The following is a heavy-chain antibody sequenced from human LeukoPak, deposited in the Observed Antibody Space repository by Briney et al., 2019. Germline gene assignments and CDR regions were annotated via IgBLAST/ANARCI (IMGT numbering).Heavy chain of an antibody. CDR3: ARDQAYSSSWYSYYYMDV. Sequence: ASVKVSCTASGYTFTGYYMHWVRQAPGQGLEWMGWINPNSGGTNYAQKFQGRVTMTRDTSISTAYMELSRLRSDDTAVYYCARDQAYSSSWYSYYYMDVWGKGTTVTVSS. V-gene: IGHV1-2*02. CDR2: INPNSGGT. J-gene: IGHJ6*03. D-gene: IGHD6-13*01. CDR1: GYTFTGYY.